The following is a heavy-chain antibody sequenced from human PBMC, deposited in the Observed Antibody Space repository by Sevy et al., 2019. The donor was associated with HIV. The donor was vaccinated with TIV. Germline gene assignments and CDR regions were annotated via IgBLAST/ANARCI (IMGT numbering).Heavy chain of an antibody. V-gene: IGHV3-7*03. CDR3: VSDKEEGASVLDY. CDR2: IKQDGYET. J-gene: IGHJ4*02. D-gene: IGHD1-26*01. Sequence: GGSLRLSCATFGFNFRNSWMAWVRQPPGKGLEFLANIKQDGYETYDVDSVKGRFTISRDNAKNSLHLQMNSLRAEATAMYFCVSDKEEGASVLDYWGQGTPVTVSS. CDR1: GFNFRNSW.